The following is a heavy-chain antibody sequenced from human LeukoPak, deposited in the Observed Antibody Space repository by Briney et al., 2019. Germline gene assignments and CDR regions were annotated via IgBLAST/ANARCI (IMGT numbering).Heavy chain of an antibody. CDR3: ARELKEWRRGYSGYDLGY. D-gene: IGHD5-12*01. V-gene: IGHV3-74*01. J-gene: IGHJ4*02. CDR1: GFTFSSYW. CDR2: INSDGSST. Sequence: PGGSLRLSCAASGFTFSSYWMHWVRQAPGKGLVWVSRINSDGSSTSYADSVKGRFTISRDNAKNTLYLQMNSLRAEDTAVYYCARELKEWRRGYSGYDLGYWGQGTLVTVSS.